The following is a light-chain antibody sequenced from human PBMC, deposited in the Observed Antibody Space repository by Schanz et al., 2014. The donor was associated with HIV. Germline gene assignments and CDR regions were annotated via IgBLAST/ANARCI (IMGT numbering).Light chain of an antibody. CDR3: QSYDSSLSGWV. CDR2: RNN. V-gene: IGLV1-40*01. CDR1: SSNIGAGYD. Sequence: QSVLTQPPSVSGAPGQRVTISCTGSSSNIGAGYDVHWYQQLPGTAPKLLIYRNNQRPSGVPDRFSGSKSGTSASLAITGLQAEDEADYYCQSYDSSLSGWVFGGGTKLTVL. J-gene: IGLJ3*02.